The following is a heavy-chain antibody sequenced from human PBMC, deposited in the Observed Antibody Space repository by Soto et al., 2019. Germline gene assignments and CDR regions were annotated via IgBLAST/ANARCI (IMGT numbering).Heavy chain of an antibody. V-gene: IGHV4-34*01. CDR1: GGSFSGYY. Sequence: QVQLQQWGAGLLKPSETLSLTCAVYGGSFSGYYWSWIRQPPGMGLEWIGEINHSGSTNYNPSLKSRVTISVDTSKNQFSLKLSSVTAADTAVYYCARGSTTVTTLFYYWGQGTLVTVSS. CDR2: INHSGST. CDR3: ARGSTTVTTLFYY. D-gene: IGHD4-17*01. J-gene: IGHJ4*02.